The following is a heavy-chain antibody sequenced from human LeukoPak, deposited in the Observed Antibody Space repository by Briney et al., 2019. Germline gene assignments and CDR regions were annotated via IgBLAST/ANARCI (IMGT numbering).Heavy chain of an antibody. CDR3: ARAYCRSTNCCYPS. Sequence: GGSLRLSCAASGFTFSSYGMHWVRQAPGKGLEWVANIKQDGSEKYYVDSVRGRFTISRDNAQNSVSLQMNILRPQDTAVYYCARAYCRSTNCCYPSWGQGTLVTVSS. V-gene: IGHV3-7*01. D-gene: IGHD2-2*01. CDR2: IKQDGSEK. J-gene: IGHJ5*02. CDR1: GFTFSSYG.